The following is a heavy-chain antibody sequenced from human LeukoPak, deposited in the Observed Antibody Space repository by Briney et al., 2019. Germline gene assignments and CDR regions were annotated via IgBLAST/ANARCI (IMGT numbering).Heavy chain of an antibody. CDR2: VIPIFGTA. D-gene: IGHD6-19*01. CDR3: ARDLASSSNGRFDEFDI. Sequence: ASVKVSCQASGGTFSSYAISWVPQAPGQGLEWMGGVIPIFGTANYAQKFQGRVTITADESTSTAYMELSSLRSEDTAVYYCARDLASSSNGRFDEFDIWGQGTMVTVSS. V-gene: IGHV1-69*13. CDR1: GGTFSSYA. J-gene: IGHJ3*02.